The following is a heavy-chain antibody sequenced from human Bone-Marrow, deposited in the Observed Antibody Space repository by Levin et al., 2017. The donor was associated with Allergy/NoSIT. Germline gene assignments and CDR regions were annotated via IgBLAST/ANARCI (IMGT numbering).Heavy chain of an antibody. J-gene: IGHJ4*02. CDR3: ASSPPRSSGWYQRNGGY. V-gene: IGHV4-34*01. Sequence: SETLSLTCAVYGGSFSGYYWSWIRQPPGKGLEWIGEINHSGSTNYNPSLKSRVTISVDTSKNQFSLKLSSVTAADTAVYYCASSPPRSSGWYQRNGGYWGQGTLVTVSS. D-gene: IGHD6-19*01. CDR2: INHSGST. CDR1: GGSFSGYY.